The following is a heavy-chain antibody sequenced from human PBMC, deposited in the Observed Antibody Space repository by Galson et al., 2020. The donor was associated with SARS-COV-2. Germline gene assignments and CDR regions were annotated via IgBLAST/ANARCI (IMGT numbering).Heavy chain of an antibody. V-gene: IGHV3-30*03. CDR2: ISYDGSNK. CDR3: ARGFPGLLNSSSSSADY. J-gene: IGHJ4*02. Sequence: GGSLRLSCAASGFTFSSYGMHWVRQAPGKGLEWVAVISYDGSNKYYADSVKGRFTISRDNSKNTLYLQMNSLRAEDTAVYYCARGFPGLLNSSSSSADYWGQGTLVTVSS. CDR1: GFTFSSYG. D-gene: IGHD6-6*01.